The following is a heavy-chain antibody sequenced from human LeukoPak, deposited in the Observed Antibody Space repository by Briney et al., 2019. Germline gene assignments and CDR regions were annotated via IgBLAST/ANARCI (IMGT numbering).Heavy chain of an antibody. CDR3: ARDSTASSIAASEEFCDY. CDR2: ISSSSSYI. Sequence: PGGSLRLSCAASGFTFSNYSMNWVRQAPGKGLEWVSSISSSSSYIYYAGSVKGRFTISRDNAKNSLYLQMNSLRAEDTAVYYCARDSTASSIAASEEFCDYWGQGTLVTVSS. CDR1: GFTFSNYS. V-gene: IGHV3-21*01. J-gene: IGHJ4*02. D-gene: IGHD6-6*01.